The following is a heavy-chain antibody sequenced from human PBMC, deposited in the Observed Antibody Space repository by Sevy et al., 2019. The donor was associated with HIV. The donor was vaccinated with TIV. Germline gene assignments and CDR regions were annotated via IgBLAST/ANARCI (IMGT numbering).Heavy chain of an antibody. J-gene: IGHJ4*02. D-gene: IGHD2-21*02. CDR1: GYSFSSHW. V-gene: IGHV5-51*01. CDR2: IYPSDSET. Sequence: GESLKISCMASGYSFSSHWIGWVRQKPGKGLEWVGIIYPSDSETTYSPSFQGQVTISADKSINTAYLQRSSLKASDSATYYCARQKRSADSLGYWGQGTLVTFSS. CDR3: ARQKRSADSLGY.